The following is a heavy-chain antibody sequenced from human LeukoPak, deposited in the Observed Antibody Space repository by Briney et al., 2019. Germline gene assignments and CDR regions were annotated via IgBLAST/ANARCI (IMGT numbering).Heavy chain of an antibody. V-gene: IGHV3-30*18. Sequence: GKSLRLSCAASGFTFRSYGMHWVRQAPGKGLEWVAVISYDGSNKYYADSVKGRFTISRDNSKNTLFLQMNSLRGEDTAVYYCAKTIVPRYHYYGMDVWGQGTTVTVSS. J-gene: IGHJ6*02. D-gene: IGHD3-10*01. CDR2: ISYDGSNK. CDR3: AKTIVPRYHYYGMDV. CDR1: GFTFRSYG.